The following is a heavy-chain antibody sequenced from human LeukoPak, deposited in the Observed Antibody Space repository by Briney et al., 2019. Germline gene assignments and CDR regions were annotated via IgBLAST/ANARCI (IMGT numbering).Heavy chain of an antibody. CDR3: TRSIAAAGTPSPDAY. D-gene: IGHD6-13*01. J-gene: IGHJ4*02. V-gene: IGHV3-49*03. CDR2: IRSKAYGGTT. Sequence: TGGSLRLSCTASGFTFGDYAMSWFRQAPGKGLEWVGFIRSKAYGGTTEYAASVKGRFTISRDDSKSIAYLQMNSLKTEDTAVYYCTRSIAAAGTPSPDAYWGQGTLVTVSS. CDR1: GFTFGDYA.